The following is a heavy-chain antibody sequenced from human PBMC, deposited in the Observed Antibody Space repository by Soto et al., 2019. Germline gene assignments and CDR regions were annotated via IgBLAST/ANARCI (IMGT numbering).Heavy chain of an antibody. Sequence: GGFLRLSCAASGFTFSTYWMHWVRQAPGKGLAWVSRINSDGSSTSYADSVKGRFTISRDNSKNTLYLQMNSLRAEDTAVYYCARRTTFYYYDSSTYGMDVWGQGTTVTVSS. V-gene: IGHV3-74*01. J-gene: IGHJ6*02. D-gene: IGHD3-22*01. CDR2: INSDGSST. CDR3: ARRTTFYYYDSSTYGMDV. CDR1: GFTFSTYW.